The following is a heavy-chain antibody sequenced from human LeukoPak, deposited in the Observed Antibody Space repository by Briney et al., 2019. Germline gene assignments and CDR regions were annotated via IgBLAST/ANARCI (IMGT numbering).Heavy chain of an antibody. CDR3: ARDGGSGWPSFDY. Sequence: GGSLRLSCAASGFTFSSYWMSWVRQAPGKGLEWVANIKQDGSEKYYVDSVKGRFTISRDNAKNSLYLQMNSLRAEDTAEYYCARDGGSGWPSFDYWGQGTLVTVSS. CDR2: IKQDGSEK. CDR1: GFTFSSYW. J-gene: IGHJ4*02. D-gene: IGHD6-19*01. V-gene: IGHV3-7*01.